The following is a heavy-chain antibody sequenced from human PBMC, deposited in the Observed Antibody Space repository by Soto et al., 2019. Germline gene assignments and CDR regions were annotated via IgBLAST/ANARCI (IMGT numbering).Heavy chain of an antibody. CDR1: GYTFTSYA. CDR3: ARAPSWYIFDY. CDR2: INAGNGNT. D-gene: IGHD6-13*01. V-gene: IGHV1-3*01. Sequence: ASVKVSCKASGYTFTSYAMHWVRQAPGQRLEWMGWINAGNGNTKYSQKFQGRVTVTRDTSASTAYMELGSLRSEDTAVYYCARAPSWYIFDYWGQGTLVTVSS. J-gene: IGHJ4*02.